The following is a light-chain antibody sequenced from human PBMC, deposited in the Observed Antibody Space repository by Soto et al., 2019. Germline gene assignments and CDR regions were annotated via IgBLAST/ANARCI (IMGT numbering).Light chain of an antibody. Sequence: EVVLTQSPDTLSLAPGETATLSCRASQSVYRYGDWYQQKVGQAPRLLIYDAYTRATGVGARFAGSGSATDFSLTSSSLEPEDFAVYYYQQSAKWPSTFGPGTKVEMK. CDR2: DAY. CDR3: QQSAKWPST. J-gene: IGKJ2*02. CDR1: QSVYRY. V-gene: IGKV3-11*01.